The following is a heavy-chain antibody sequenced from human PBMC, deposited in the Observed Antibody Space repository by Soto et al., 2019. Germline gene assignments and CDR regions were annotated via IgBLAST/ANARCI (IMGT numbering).Heavy chain of an antibody. CDR2: ISGSGGST. V-gene: IGHV3-23*01. CDR1: GFTFSSYA. J-gene: IGHJ4*02. Sequence: GGSLRLSCAASGFTFSSYAMSWVRQAPGKGLEWVSAISGSGGSTYYADSVKGRFTNSRDNSKNTLYLQMNSLRAEDTAVYYCAKEAPGYLAAADPFDYWGQGTLVTVSS. D-gene: IGHD6-13*01. CDR3: AKEAPGYLAAADPFDY.